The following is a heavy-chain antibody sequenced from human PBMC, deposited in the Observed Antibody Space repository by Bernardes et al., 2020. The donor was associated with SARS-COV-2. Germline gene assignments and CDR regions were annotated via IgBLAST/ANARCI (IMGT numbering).Heavy chain of an antibody. CDR1: GFTFGDYA. V-gene: IGHV3-49*03. CDR3: TRGARPSQYYYYYYGMDV. J-gene: IGHJ6*02. CDR2: IRSKAYGGTT. Sequence: GGSLRLSCTASGFTFGDYAMSWFRQAPGKGLEWVGFIRSKAYGGTTEYAASVKGRFTISRDDSKSIAYLQMNSLKTEDTAVYYCTRGARPSQYYYYYYGMDVWGQGTTVTVSS.